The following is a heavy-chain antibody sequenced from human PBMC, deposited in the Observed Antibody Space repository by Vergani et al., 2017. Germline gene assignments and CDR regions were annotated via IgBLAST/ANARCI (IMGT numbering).Heavy chain of an antibody. CDR2: IGTAGDT. CDR1: GFTFSTYD. D-gene: IGHD2-8*01. CDR3: ARQSRDVLCTNGVCPLGY. J-gene: IGHJ4*02. Sequence: EVQLVESGGGLVQPGGSLRLSCAASGFTFSTYDMHWVRQATGKGLEWVSAIGTAGDTYYPGSVKGRFTITSENAKNSLYLQMNGLRAGDTAVYYCARQSRDVLCTNGVCPLGYWGQGALVTVSS. V-gene: IGHV3-13*01.